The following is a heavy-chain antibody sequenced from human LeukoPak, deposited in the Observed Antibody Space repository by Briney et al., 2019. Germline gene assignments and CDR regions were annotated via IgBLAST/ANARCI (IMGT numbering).Heavy chain of an antibody. Sequence: GGSLRLSCAASGFTFSSYAMHWVRQAPGKGLEWVAVISYDGSNKYYADSVKGRFTISRDNTNNTQYLQMNSMRAEDTAVYYCARDLYDSSGYSSDWGQGTLVTVSS. CDR1: GFTFSSYA. V-gene: IGHV3-30*01. J-gene: IGHJ4*02. D-gene: IGHD3-22*01. CDR3: ARDLYDSSGYSSD. CDR2: ISYDGSNK.